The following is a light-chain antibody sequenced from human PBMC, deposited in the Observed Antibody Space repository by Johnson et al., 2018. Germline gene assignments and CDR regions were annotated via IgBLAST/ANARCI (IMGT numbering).Light chain of an antibody. CDR3: GTWDSSLSAGNV. J-gene: IGLJ1*01. V-gene: IGLV1-51*02. CDR1: SSNIGNNY. Sequence: QSVLTQPPSVSAAPGQKVTISCSGSSSNIGNNYVSWYQQLPGTAPKLLIYENNKRPSGITDRFSGSKSGTSATLGITGLQTGGEADYYCGTWDSSLSAGNVFGTGTKVTVL. CDR2: ENN.